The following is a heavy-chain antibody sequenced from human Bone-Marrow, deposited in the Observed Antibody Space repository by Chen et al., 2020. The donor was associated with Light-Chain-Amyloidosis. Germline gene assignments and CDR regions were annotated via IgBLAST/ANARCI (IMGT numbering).Heavy chain of an antibody. V-gene: IGHV4-39*07. CDR1: GVSTISSREYY. CDR2: IYHTGTT. J-gene: IGHJ4*02. Sequence: QLQESGPGLVEPSKTLSLTCTVSGVSTISSREYYWGWMRQTPGRGLEWIGSIYHTGTTYYNPSLKSRVTISLARSKNQFSLKLSSVNAADTAVYYSTRAGVNGTGYFSPFDHWGQGYLVTVSS. CDR3: TRAGVNGTGYFSPFDH. D-gene: IGHD2-8*02.